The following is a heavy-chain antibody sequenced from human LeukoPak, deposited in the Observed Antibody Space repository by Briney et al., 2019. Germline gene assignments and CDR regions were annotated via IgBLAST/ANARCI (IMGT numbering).Heavy chain of an antibody. Sequence: SETLSLTCAVYGGSFSGYYWSWIRQPPGKGLEWIGEINHSGSTNYNPSLKSRVTISVDTSKNQFSLKLSSVTAADTAVYYCARVWSPTNYYYGSGSSYDQVDALDIWGQGTMVTVSS. CDR2: INHSGST. V-gene: IGHV4-34*01. J-gene: IGHJ3*02. D-gene: IGHD3-10*01. CDR3: ARVWSPTNYYYGSGSSYDQVDALDI. CDR1: GGSFSGYY.